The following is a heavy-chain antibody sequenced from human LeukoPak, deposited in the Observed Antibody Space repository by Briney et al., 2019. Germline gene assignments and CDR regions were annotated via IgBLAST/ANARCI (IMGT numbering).Heavy chain of an antibody. CDR1: GGSISSSSYY. CDR2: IYYSGIT. V-gene: IGHV4-61*05. J-gene: IGHJ4*02. CDR3: ARHMYSSGWYYFDY. Sequence: SETLSLTCTVSGGSISSSSYYWGWIRQPPGKGLEWIGYIYYSGITNYNPSLKSRVTISVDTSKNQFSLKLSSVTAADTAVYYCARHMYSSGWYYFDYWGQGTLVTVSS. D-gene: IGHD6-19*01.